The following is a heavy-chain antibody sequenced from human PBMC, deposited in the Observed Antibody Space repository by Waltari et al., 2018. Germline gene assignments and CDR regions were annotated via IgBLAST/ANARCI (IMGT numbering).Heavy chain of an antibody. Sequence: QVQLQESGPGLVKPSGTLSLTCAVSGGSISRSNWWSWVRQPPGKGLEWIGEIYHSGSTNYNPSLKSRVTISVDKSKNQFSLKLSSVTAADTAVYYCARETGNGRGIFGVVTSFPSFDYWGQGTLVTVSS. CDR2: IYHSGST. V-gene: IGHV4-4*02. CDR1: GGSISRSNW. CDR3: ARETGNGRGIFGVVTSFPSFDY. J-gene: IGHJ4*02. D-gene: IGHD3-3*01.